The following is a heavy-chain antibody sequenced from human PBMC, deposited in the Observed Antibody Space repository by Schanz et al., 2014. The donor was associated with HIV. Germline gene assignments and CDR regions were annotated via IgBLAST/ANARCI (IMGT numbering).Heavy chain of an antibody. V-gene: IGHV3-23*04. D-gene: IGHD3-10*01. CDR3: AKGRSGRGALFXGMDV. J-gene: IGHJ6*02. CDR2: ISGSGGST. CDR1: GLTLSSYG. Sequence: VQLVESGGGLVKPGGSLRLACAASGLTLSSYGMSWVRQSPGKGLEWVSAISGSGGSTYYADSVKGRFTISRDNSKNTLYLQMNSLRAEDTALYYCAKGRSGRGALFXGMDVWGQGTTVTVS.